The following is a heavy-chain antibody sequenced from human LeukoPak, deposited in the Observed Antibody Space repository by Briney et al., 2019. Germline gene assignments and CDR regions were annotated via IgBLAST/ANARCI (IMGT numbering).Heavy chain of an antibody. CDR1: GFTFSSYG. CDR2: IRYDGSNK. V-gene: IGHV3-30*02. CDR3: AKTPIVVVPAAPPEDY. J-gene: IGHJ4*02. Sequence: PGGSLRLSCAASGFTFSSYGMHWVRQAPGKGLEWVAFIRYDGSNKYYADSVKGRFTISRDNSKNTLYLQMNSLRAEDTAVYYCAKTPIVVVPAAPPEDYWGQGTLVTVSS. D-gene: IGHD2-2*01.